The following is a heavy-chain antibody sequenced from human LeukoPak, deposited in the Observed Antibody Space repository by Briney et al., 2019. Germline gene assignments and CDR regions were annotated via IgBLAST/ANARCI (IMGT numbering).Heavy chain of an antibody. J-gene: IGHJ4*02. D-gene: IGHD4-17*01. CDR1: GGSFSGYY. V-gene: IGHV4-34*01. Sequence: SETLSLTCAVYGGSFSGYYWSWIRQPPGKGLEWIGEINHSGSTNYNPSLKSRVTISVDTSKNQFSLKLSSVTAADTAVYYCARGYGDWEFDYWGQGTLVTVSS. CDR2: INHSGST. CDR3: ARGYGDWEFDY.